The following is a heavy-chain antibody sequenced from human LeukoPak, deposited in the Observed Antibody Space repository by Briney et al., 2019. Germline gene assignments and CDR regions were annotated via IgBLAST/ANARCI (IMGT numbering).Heavy chain of an antibody. CDR2: INHSGST. J-gene: IGHJ4*02. D-gene: IGHD3-10*01. Sequence: SETLSLTCAVYGGSFSGYYWSWIRQPPGKGLEWIGEINHSGSTNYNPSLKSRVTISVDTSKNQFSLKLSSVTAADTAVYYCYGSGSYSSWFDYWGQGTLVTVSS. CDR1: GGSFSGYY. V-gene: IGHV4-34*01. CDR3: YGSGSYSSWFDY.